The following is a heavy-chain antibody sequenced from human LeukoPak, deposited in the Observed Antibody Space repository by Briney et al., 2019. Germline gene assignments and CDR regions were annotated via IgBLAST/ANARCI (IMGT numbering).Heavy chain of an antibody. J-gene: IGHJ6*03. CDR2: IYYSGST. D-gene: IGHD1-1*01. CDR3: ARVQLERPNYYYYYMDV. Sequence: SETLSLTCTVSGGSISSYYWSWIRQPPGKGLEWIGYIYYSGSTNYNPSLKSRVTISVDTSKNQFSLKLSSVTAADTAVYYCARVQLERPNYYYYYMDVWGKGTTVTISS. V-gene: IGHV4-59*01. CDR1: GGSISSYY.